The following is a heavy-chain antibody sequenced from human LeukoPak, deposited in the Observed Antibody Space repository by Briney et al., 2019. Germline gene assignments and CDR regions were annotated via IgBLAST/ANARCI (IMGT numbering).Heavy chain of an antibody. J-gene: IGHJ4*02. Sequence: PSETLSLTCTVSDDSINDYYWSWIRQPAGKGLEWIGRIYTTGSTNYNPSLKSRVTMSIDMSKNQFSLNLSSVTAADTAVYYCARGGGWSYDYWGQGTLVTVSS. CDR3: ARGGGWSYDY. D-gene: IGHD6-19*01. V-gene: IGHV4-4*07. CDR1: DDSINDYY. CDR2: IYTTGST.